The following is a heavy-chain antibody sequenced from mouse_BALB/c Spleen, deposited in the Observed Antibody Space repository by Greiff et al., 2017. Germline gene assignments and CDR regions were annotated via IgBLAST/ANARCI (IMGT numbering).Heavy chain of an antibody. Sequence: EVKLVESGGGLVQPGGSRKLSCAASGFTFSSFGMHWVRQAPEKGLEWVAYISSGSSTIYYADTVKGRFTISRDNPKNTLFLQMTSLRSEDTAMYYCARGGYDDMDYWGQGTSVTVSS. CDR1: GFTFSSFG. CDR2: ISSGSSTI. CDR3: ARGGYDDMDY. V-gene: IGHV5-17*02. D-gene: IGHD2-2*01. J-gene: IGHJ4*01.